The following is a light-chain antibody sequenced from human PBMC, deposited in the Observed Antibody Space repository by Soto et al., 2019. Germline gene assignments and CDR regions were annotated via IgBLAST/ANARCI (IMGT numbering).Light chain of an antibody. Sequence: QSVLTQPASVSGSPGQSITISCTGTSSDVGNYDYVSWYQQHPGKAPKLMIYEVSTRPSGVSIRFSGSKSGNAASLTISGLQAEDEADYYCTSHTTSSLSEVFGTGTKVTVL. J-gene: IGLJ1*01. V-gene: IGLV2-14*03. CDR3: TSHTTSSLSEV. CDR1: SSDVGNYDY. CDR2: EVS.